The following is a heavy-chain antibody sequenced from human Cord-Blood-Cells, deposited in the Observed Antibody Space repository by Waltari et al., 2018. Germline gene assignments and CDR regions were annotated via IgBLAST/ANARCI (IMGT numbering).Heavy chain of an antibody. CDR3: ARGGIQLGADY. J-gene: IGHJ4*02. D-gene: IGHD5-18*01. V-gene: IGHV4-34*01. CDR2: INHSGST. CDR1: VGSFSGFY. Sequence: QVLLLQWGAGLLKPSEALTLTCAVYVGSFSGFYWRWSRQPPGKGLEWFGEINHSGSTNYNPSLKSRVTISVDTSKNQFSLKLSSVTAADTAVYYCARGGIQLGADYWGQGTLVTVSS.